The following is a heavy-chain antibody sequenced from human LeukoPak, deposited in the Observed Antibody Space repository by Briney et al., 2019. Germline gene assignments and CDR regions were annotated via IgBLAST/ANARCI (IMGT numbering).Heavy chain of an antibody. CDR2: IRYDGSNK. Sequence: PGGSLRLSCAASGFTFSSYGMHWVRQAPGKGLEWVAFIRYDGSNKYYADSVKGRFTISRDNSKNTLYLQMNSLRAEDTAVYYCARDLGSTADSPDYWGQGTLVTVSS. J-gene: IGHJ4*02. V-gene: IGHV3-30*02. CDR1: GFTFSSYG. D-gene: IGHD2-2*01. CDR3: ARDLGSTADSPDY.